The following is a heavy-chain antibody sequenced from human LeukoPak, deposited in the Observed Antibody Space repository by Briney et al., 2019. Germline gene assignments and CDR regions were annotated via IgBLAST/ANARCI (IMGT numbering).Heavy chain of an antibody. Sequence: PGGSLRLSCAASGFTFSSYDMHWVRQATGKGLEWVSAIGTAGDTYYPGSVKGRFTISRENAKNSLYLQMNSLRAGDTAVYYCATSSSWALGLRYWGQGTLVTVSS. CDR2: IGTAGDT. CDR3: ATSSSWALGLRY. D-gene: IGHD6-13*01. V-gene: IGHV3-13*01. J-gene: IGHJ4*02. CDR1: GFTFSSYD.